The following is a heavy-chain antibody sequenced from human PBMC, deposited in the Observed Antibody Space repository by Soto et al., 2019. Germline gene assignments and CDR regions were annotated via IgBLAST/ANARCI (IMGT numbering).Heavy chain of an antibody. CDR2: IIPIFGTA. V-gene: IGHV1-69*13. CDR3: ARAHGRIIVATIKVPPYMAPDQEYYYYGMDV. D-gene: IGHD5-12*01. J-gene: IGHJ6*02. Sequence: ASVKVSCKASGGTFSSYAISWVRQAPGQGLEWMGGIIPIFGTANYAQKFQGRVTITADESTSTAYMELSSLRSEDTAVYYCARAHGRIIVATIKVPPYMAPDQEYYYYGMDVWGQGTTVTVSS. CDR1: GGTFSSYA.